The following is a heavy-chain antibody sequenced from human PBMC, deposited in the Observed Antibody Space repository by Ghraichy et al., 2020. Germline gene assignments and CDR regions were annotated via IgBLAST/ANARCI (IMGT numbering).Heavy chain of an antibody. J-gene: IGHJ3*02. Sequence: VKVSCKASGGTFSSYAISWVRQAPGQGLEWMGRIIPILGIANYAQKFQGRVTITADKSTSTAYMELSSLRSEDTAVYYCAREITRGSYPTIDAFDIWGQGTMVTVSS. D-gene: IGHD3-16*02. V-gene: IGHV1-69*04. CDR2: IIPILGIA. CDR3: AREITRGSYPTIDAFDI. CDR1: GGTFSSYA.